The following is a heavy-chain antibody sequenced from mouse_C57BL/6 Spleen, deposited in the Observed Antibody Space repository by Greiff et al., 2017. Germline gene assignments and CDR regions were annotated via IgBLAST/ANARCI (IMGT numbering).Heavy chain of an antibody. Sequence: VQLQQPGAELVRPGSSVKLSCKASGYTFTSYWMHWVKQRPIQGLEWIGNIDPSDSETHYNQKFKDKATLTVDKSSSTAYMQLSSLTSEDSAVYYCARSYGKGGYFDVWGTGTTVTVSS. V-gene: IGHV1-52*01. J-gene: IGHJ1*03. D-gene: IGHD2-1*01. CDR2: IDPSDSET. CDR1: GYTFTSYW. CDR3: ARSYGKGGYFDV.